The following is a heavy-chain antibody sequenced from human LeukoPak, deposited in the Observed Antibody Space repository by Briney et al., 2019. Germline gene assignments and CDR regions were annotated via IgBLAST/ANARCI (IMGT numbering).Heavy chain of an antibody. CDR1: GFTVSSSY. CDR3: AKNSGYDLLDAFDI. CDR2: IYSGGST. V-gene: IGHV3-66*01. J-gene: IGHJ3*02. D-gene: IGHD5-12*01. Sequence: GGSLRLSCAASGFTVSSSYMSWVRQAPGKGLEWVTVIYSGGSTYYADSVKGRFAISRDNAKNSLYLQMNSLRGEDTAVYYCAKNSGYDLLDAFDIWGQGTMVTVSS.